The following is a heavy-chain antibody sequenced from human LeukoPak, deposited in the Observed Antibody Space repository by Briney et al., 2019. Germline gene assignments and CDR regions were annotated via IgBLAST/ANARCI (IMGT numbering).Heavy chain of an antibody. CDR3: ASRGYSSSWPPHYYYYGMDV. D-gene: IGHD6-13*01. CDR1: GYSFTSYW. J-gene: IGHJ6*02. V-gene: IGHV3-30*19. Sequence: TGESLKISCKGSGYSFTSYWIGWVRQAPGKGLEWVAVISYDGSNKYYTDSVKGRFTISRDNSKNTLYLQMNSLRAEDTAVYYCASRGYSSSWPPHYYYYGMDVWGQGTTVTVSS. CDR2: ISYDGSNK.